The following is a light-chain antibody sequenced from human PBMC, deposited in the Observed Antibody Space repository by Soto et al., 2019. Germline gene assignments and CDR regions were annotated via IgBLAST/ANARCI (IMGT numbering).Light chain of an antibody. CDR3: QQYGSSLWT. J-gene: IGKJ1*01. Sequence: EIVLTQSPGTLSLSPGERATLSCRASQSVSSSYLAWYQQKPGQAPRLLIYGASSRATGIPDRFSGSGSGTEFTLTISRLEPEDFAVYYCQQYGSSLWTFSQGTKVEIK. CDR2: GAS. V-gene: IGKV3-20*01. CDR1: QSVSSSY.